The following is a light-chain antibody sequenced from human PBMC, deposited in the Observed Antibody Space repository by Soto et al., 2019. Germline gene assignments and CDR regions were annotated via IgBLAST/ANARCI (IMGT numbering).Light chain of an antibody. V-gene: IGKV3-15*01. CDR3: QQRSNWPPLT. CDR2: GAS. Sequence: EILMTQSPVTLSVSPGESATLSCRASQSVAYNLAWYQQKPGQAPRLLIYGASTRATDIPARFSGSGFGTEFTLTINSLQSEDFAVYYCQQRSNWPPLTFGVGTKVEIK. J-gene: IGKJ4*01. CDR1: QSVAYN.